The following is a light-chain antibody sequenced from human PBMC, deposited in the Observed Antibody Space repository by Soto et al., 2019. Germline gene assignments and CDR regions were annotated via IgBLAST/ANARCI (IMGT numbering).Light chain of an antibody. CDR2: GAS. CDR1: QSVSSSY. J-gene: IGKJ1*01. V-gene: IGKV3-20*01. CDR3: QQYGSSPPWT. Sequence: EIVLTQSPGTLSLSPGERATLSCRASQSVSSSYLAWYQQKPGQAPRLLIYGASSRATGIPDRFSGSGSGTDFTLTISRLVPEDFAVYSCQQYGSSPPWTFGQGTKVEIK.